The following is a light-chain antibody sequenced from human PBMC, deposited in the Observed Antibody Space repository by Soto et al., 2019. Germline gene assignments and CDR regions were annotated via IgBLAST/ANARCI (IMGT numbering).Light chain of an antibody. J-gene: IGLJ1*01. CDR1: SSNIGAGYE. Sequence: QSVLTQPPSVSEAPGQRVTIACTGSSSNIGAGYEAHWYQQVPGTAPKLLIYENTNRPSGVPDRFSGYKSGTSASLAITGLQAEDEAEYYCQAYDSSLSGYVFGTGTKLTVL. CDR3: QAYDSSLSGYV. V-gene: IGLV1-40*01. CDR2: ENT.